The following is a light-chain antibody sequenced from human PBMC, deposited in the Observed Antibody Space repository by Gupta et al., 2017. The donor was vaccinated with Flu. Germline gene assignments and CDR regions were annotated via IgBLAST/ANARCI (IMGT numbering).Light chain of an antibody. CDR1: NIGSNY. CDR2: RNN. CDR3: AAWDDSLSGPNWV. Sequence: NIGSNYVYWYQQRPGTAPKLLIYRNNQRPSGVPDRFSGSKSGTSASLAISGLRSEDEADYYCAAWDDSLSGPNWVFGGGTKLTVL. J-gene: IGLJ3*02. V-gene: IGLV1-47*01.